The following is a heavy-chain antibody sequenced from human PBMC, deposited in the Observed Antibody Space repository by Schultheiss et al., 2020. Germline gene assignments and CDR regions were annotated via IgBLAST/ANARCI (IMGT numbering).Heavy chain of an antibody. CDR2: IYSGGRT. Sequence: GESLKISCAASGLTVSNNYMIWVRQAPGKGLEWVSVIYSGGRTYNADSVKGRFTLSRDISKNSLDLQMSSLRAEDTAVYYCARVYFRRNIDYDGFDIWGQGTVVTVSS. CDR1: GLTVSNNY. D-gene: IGHD2-21*01. J-gene: IGHJ3*02. CDR3: ARVYFRRNIDYDGFDI. V-gene: IGHV3-53*01.